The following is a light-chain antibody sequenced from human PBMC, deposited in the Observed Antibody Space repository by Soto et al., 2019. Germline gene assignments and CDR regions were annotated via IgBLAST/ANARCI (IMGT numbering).Light chain of an antibody. V-gene: IGKV1-5*03. CDR3: QHYNSYSEA. Sequence: DIQMTQYTSSLSASVGDRVSITCRASQTISSWLAWYQQKTGKAPKLLIYKASTLKSGVPSRFSGSGSGTEFTLTISSLQPDDFATYYCQHYNSYSEAFGQGTKVDIK. J-gene: IGKJ1*01. CDR1: QTISSW. CDR2: KAS.